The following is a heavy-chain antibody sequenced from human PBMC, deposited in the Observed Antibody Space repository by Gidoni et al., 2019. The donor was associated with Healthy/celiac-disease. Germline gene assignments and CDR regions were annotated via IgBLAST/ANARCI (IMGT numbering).Heavy chain of an antibody. J-gene: IGHJ6*02. CDR2: ISGSGGST. CDR3: ANGHRYQLLSPYGMXF. V-gene: IGHV3-23*01. D-gene: IGHD2-2*01. Sequence: EVQLLESGGGLVQPGGSLRLSCAASGFTFSSYAMSWVRQAPGKGLEWVSAISGSGGSTYYADSVKGRFTISRDNSKNTLYLQMNSLRAEDTAVYYCANGHRYQLLSPYGMXFWGQGTTVTVAS. CDR1: GFTFSSYA.